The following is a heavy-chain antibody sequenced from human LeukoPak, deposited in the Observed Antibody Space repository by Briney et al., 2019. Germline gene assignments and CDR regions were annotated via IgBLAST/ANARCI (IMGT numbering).Heavy chain of an antibody. CDR3: AAKGLSF. Sequence: SETLSLTCAVYGGSFSGYYWSWIRQPPGKGLEWMGEINHSGSTNYNPSLKSRVTISVDTSKNQFSLKLSSVTAADTAVYYCAAKGLSFWGQGTLVTVSS. CDR2: INHSGST. CDR1: GGSFSGYY. J-gene: IGHJ4*02. D-gene: IGHD2-2*01. V-gene: IGHV4-34*01.